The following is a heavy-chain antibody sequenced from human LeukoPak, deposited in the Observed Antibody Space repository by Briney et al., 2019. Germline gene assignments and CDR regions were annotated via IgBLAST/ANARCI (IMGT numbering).Heavy chain of an antibody. J-gene: IGHJ4*02. CDR1: V. CDR2: IRSKGTGGTT. CDR3: SRFFDQ. Sequence: GGSLRLSCTASVIWFRQAPGKGLEWVGLIRSKGTGGTTEYAAAVKGRFIISTDDSKTIAYLQMNSLKAEDTAMYYCSRFFDQWGQGTLVTVSS. V-gene: IGHV3-49*03.